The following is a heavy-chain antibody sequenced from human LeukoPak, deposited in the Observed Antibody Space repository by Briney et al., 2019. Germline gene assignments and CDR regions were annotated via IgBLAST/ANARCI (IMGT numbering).Heavy chain of an antibody. V-gene: IGHV1-2*02. CDR1: GYTFTDYY. D-gene: IGHD2-8*01. Sequence: ASVKVSCKVSGYTFTDYYIHWVRQAPGQGLEWMGWINPNSGGTNYAQKFQGRVTMTRDTSISTAYMELSSLRSDDTAVYHCARYVLAPGLFDPWGQGTLVTVSS. J-gene: IGHJ5*02. CDR2: INPNSGGT. CDR3: ARYVLAPGLFDP.